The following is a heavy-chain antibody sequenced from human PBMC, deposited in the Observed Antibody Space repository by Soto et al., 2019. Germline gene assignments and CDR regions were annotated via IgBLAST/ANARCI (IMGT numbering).Heavy chain of an antibody. D-gene: IGHD3-22*01. J-gene: IGHJ4*02. Sequence: LXLSCAASGFTCSSYSRNWVRQAPGKGLEWVSSISSSSSYIYYADSVKGRFTISRDNAKNSLYLQMNSLRAEDTAVYYCARDIATYYYDSSGYEFDYWGQGTL. CDR2: ISSSSSYI. CDR3: ARDIATYYYDSSGYEFDY. V-gene: IGHV3-21*01. CDR1: GFTCSSYS.